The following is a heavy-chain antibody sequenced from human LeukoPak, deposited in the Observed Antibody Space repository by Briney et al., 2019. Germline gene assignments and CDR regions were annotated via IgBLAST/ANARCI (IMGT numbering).Heavy chain of an antibody. CDR3: ARRIVGVIDAFDY. J-gene: IGHJ4*02. V-gene: IGHV4-39*01. CDR2: IYYSGST. D-gene: IGHD1-26*01. Sequence: SETLSLTCTVSGGSISSSSYYWGWIRQPPGKGLEWIGSIYYSGSTYYNPSLKSRVTISVDTSKNQFSLKLSSVTAADTAVYYCARRIVGVIDAFDYWGQGALVTVSS. CDR1: GGSISSSSYY.